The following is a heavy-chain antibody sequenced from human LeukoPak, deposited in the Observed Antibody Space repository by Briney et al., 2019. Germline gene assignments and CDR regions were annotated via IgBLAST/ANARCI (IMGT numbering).Heavy chain of an antibody. CDR2: IGSGSSYI. CDR3: AKDAWFDY. CDR1: GFTFSTYD. Sequence: PGGSLRLSCAASGFTFSTYDMTWVRQAPGKGLEWVSSIGSGSSYIYYTDSVKGRFTISRDNAKNSLYLQMNSLRAEDTAVYYCAKDAWFDYWGQGTLVTVSS. J-gene: IGHJ5*01. V-gene: IGHV3-21*01.